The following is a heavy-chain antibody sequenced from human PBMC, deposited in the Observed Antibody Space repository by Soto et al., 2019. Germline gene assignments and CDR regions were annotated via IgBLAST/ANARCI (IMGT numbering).Heavy chain of an antibody. CDR1: GYTFTSYG. Sequence: ASVKVSCKASGYTFTSYGISWVRQAPGQGLEWMGWISAYNGNTNYAQKLQGRVTMTTDTSTSTAYMELRSLRSDDTAVYYCARGGYSSSWHLRSYYYYGMDVWGQGTTVTV. CDR3: ARGGYSSSWHLRSYYYYGMDV. D-gene: IGHD6-13*01. J-gene: IGHJ6*02. V-gene: IGHV1-18*04. CDR2: ISAYNGNT.